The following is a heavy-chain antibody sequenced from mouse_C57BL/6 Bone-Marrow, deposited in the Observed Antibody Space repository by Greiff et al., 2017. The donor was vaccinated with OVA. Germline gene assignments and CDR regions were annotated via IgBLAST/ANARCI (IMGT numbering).Heavy chain of an antibody. CDR3: ARGNYYGLWYFDV. CDR1: GYTFTDYE. D-gene: IGHD1-1*01. V-gene: IGHV1-15*01. CDR2: IDPETGGT. Sequence: VQLQQSGAELVRPGASVTLSCKASGYTFTDYEMHWVKQTPVHGLEWIGAIDPETGGTAYNQKFKGKAILTADKSSSTAYMELRSLTSEDSAVYFCARGNYYGLWYFDVWGTGTTVTVSS. J-gene: IGHJ1*03.